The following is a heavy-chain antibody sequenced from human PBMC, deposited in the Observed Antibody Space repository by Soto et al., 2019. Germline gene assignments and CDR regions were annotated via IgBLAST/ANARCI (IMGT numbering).Heavy chain of an antibody. Sequence: PSETLSLTCTVSGDSISSGNKYWSWIRQPPGKGLEWIGYIFSSGTTYYNPSLKSRLTMSLDASQNQFSLKLNSLTDADTAVYFCAREPYLPKARNDFWGQGTLVTVSS. CDR2: IFSSGTT. J-gene: IGHJ4*02. CDR1: GDSISSGNKY. CDR3: AREPYLPKARNDF. V-gene: IGHV4-30-4*01.